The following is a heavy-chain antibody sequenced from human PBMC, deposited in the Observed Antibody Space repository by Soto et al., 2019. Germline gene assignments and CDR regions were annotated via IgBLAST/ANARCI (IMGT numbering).Heavy chain of an antibody. CDR1: GYSFTGYG. CDR2: ISAYNGNT. CDR3: ARDNGFGESDV. J-gene: IGHJ6*02. V-gene: IGHV1-18*01. D-gene: IGHD3-10*01. Sequence: QVQLVQSGAEVKKPGASVKVSCKASGYSFTGYGISWVRQAPGQGLEWMGWISAYNGNTNYAQKVQGRVTMTTDTATSTAYTDLRSLRSDDTAVYYCARDNGFGESDVWGQGTTVTVSS.